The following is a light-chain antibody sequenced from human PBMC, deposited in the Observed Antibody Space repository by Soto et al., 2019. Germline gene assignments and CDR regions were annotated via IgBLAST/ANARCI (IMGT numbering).Light chain of an antibody. CDR2: AAS. J-gene: IGKJ4*01. V-gene: IGKV1-12*02. Sequence: IQMTQSPSSVSASVLYRVTITCRASQGLSSYLAWYQQKPGKAPKPLIYAASNLQSGVPSRFSGSGSGTDFTLTISSLQPEDFATYFCLSGHSRPFGGGTKVDIK. CDR1: QGLSSY. CDR3: LSGHSRP.